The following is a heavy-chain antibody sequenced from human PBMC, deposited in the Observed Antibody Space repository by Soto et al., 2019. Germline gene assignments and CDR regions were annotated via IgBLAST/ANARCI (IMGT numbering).Heavy chain of an antibody. CDR3: ACIFSGGYGYGFYYYGMDV. CDR2: IYYSGST. J-gene: IGHJ6*02. V-gene: IGHV4-39*01. D-gene: IGHD5-18*01. Sequence: SETLSLTCTVSGGSISSSSYYWGWIRLPPGKGLDWIGSIYYSGSTYYNPSLKSRVTISVDTSKNQFSLKLSSVTAADTAVYYCACIFSGGYGYGFYYYGMDVWGQGTTVT. CDR1: GGSISSSSYY.